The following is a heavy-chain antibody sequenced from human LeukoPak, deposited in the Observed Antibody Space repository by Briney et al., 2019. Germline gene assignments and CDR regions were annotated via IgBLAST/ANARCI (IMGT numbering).Heavy chain of an antibody. D-gene: IGHD3-22*01. CDR2: ISWNSGSI. J-gene: IGHJ6*02. Sequence: PGRSLRLSCAASGFTFDDYAMHWVRHAPGKGLEWVSGISWNSGSIGYADSVKGRFTISRDNAKNSLYLQMNSLRAEDTVLYYCAKDKYYYDSSGYYDYYYGMDVWGQGTTVTVSS. V-gene: IGHV3-9*01. CDR3: AKDKYYYDSSGYYDYYYGMDV. CDR1: GFTFDDYA.